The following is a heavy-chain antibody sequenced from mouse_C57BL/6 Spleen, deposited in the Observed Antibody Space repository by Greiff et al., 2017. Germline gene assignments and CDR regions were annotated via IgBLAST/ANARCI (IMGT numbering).Heavy chain of an antibody. CDR3: TTTGTLYAMYY. V-gene: IGHV1-15*01. Sequence: QVQLQQSGAELVRPGASVTLSCKASGYTFTDYEMYWVKQTPVHGLEWIGAIDPETGGTAYNQKFKGKAILTADKSSSTAYMELRSLTSEDSAVYYGTTTGTLYAMYYWGQGTSVTVSS. CDR2: IDPETGGT. J-gene: IGHJ4*01. D-gene: IGHD4-1*02. CDR1: GYTFTDYE.